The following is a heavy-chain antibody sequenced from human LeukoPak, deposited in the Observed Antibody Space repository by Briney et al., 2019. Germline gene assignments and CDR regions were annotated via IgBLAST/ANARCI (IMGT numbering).Heavy chain of an antibody. D-gene: IGHD6-13*01. CDR2: ISSSSSYI. J-gene: IGHJ5*02. Sequence: GGSLRLSCAASGFTFSSYSMNWVRQAPGKGLEWVSSISSSSSYIYYADSVKGRFTISRDNAKNSLYLQMNSLRAEDTAVYYCARSWLLAAAGTYDHWGQGTLVTVSS. CDR3: ARSWLLAAAGTYDH. V-gene: IGHV3-21*01. CDR1: GFTFSSYS.